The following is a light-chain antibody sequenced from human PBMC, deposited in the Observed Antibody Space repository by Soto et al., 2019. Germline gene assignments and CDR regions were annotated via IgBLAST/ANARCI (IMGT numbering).Light chain of an antibody. J-gene: IGLJ1*01. Sequence: QSALAQPASVSGSLGQSITISCTGTSSDVGAYDYVSWYQQHPGKVPKLLIYEVSDRPPGVSDRISGSKSANTASLTISRLQSEDEADYYCNSYTAFNTRVFGTGTKLTVL. CDR2: EVS. V-gene: IGLV2-14*01. CDR1: SSDVGAYDY. CDR3: NSYTAFNTRV.